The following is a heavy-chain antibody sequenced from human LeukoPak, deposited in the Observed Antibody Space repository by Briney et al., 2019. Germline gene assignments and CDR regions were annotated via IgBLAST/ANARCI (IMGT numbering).Heavy chain of an antibody. V-gene: IGHV4-34*01. D-gene: IGHD3-10*01. CDR3: ARGRRVQGVMKKNWFDP. J-gene: IGHJ5*02. Sequence: PSETLSLTCAVYGGSFSGYYWNWIRQLPGKGLEWIGEINQSGSTNYNPSLKSRVMISVDTSKNQFSLKVSSVTAADTAVYSCARGRRVQGVMKKNWFDPWGQGTLVTVSS. CDR1: GGSFSGYY. CDR2: INQSGST.